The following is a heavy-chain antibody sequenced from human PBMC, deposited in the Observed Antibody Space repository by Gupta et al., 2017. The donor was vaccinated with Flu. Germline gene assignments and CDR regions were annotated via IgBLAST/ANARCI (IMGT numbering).Heavy chain of an antibody. D-gene: IGHD6-19*01. J-gene: IGHJ6*02. V-gene: IGHV3-66*02. CDR2: VNSGGST. CDR3: ARDLQSFGLDV. CDR1: GFTVTTNY. Sequence: EAQLVESGGGLVQPGGSLRLSCAVSGFTVTTNYMSWVRQAPGKGLEWVSVVNSGGSTFYADSVKGRFTISRDNSKNTVYLQMNSLRPEDTAVYYCARDLQSFGLDVWGRGTTVTVSS.